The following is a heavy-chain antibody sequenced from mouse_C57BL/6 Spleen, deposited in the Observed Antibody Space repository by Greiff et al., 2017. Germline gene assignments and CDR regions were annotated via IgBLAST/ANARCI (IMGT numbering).Heavy chain of an antibody. CDR2: ISDGGSYT. J-gene: IGHJ4*01. V-gene: IGHV5-4*01. D-gene: IGHD2-1*01. CDR1: GFTFSSYA. Sequence: EVKLVESGGGLVKPGGSLKLSCAASGFTFSSYAMSWVRQNPEKRLEWVATISDGGSYTYYPDNVKGRFTISRDNAKNNLYLQMSHLKSEDTAMYYCARDGGYGNYDAMDYWGQGTSVTVSS. CDR3: ARDGGYGNYDAMDY.